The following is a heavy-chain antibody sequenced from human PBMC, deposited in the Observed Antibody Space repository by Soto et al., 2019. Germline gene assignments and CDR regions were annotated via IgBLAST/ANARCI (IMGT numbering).Heavy chain of an antibody. J-gene: IGHJ4*02. Sequence: GGSLRLSCAASGFTFNTYGMHWVRQAPGKGLEWVAVISFDGGNKYYTDSVKGRFTISRDNSKNTLDLQMNSLRAEDTAVYYCAKDVSRIAADYCFDYWGQGTLVTVPQ. CDR2: ISFDGGNK. D-gene: IGHD6-13*01. V-gene: IGHV3-30*18. CDR1: GFTFNTYG. CDR3: AKDVSRIAADYCFDY.